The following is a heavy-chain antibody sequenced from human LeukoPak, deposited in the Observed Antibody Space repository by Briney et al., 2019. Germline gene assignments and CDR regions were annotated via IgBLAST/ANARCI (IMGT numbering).Heavy chain of an antibody. J-gene: IGHJ6*03. CDR1: GGSNSSYY. V-gene: IGHV4-4*07. CDR2: IYTSGST. D-gene: IGHD6-13*01. CDR3: ARASGYSSSWTQYYMDV. Sequence: SETLPLTCTVSGGSNSSYYWSWIRQPAGKGLEWIGRIYTSGSTNYNPSLKSRVTMSVDTSKNQFSLKLSSVTAADTAVYYCARASGYSSSWTQYYMDVWGKGTTVIVSS.